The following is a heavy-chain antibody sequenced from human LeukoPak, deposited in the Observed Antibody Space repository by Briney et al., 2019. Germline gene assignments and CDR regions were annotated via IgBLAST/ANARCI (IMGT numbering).Heavy chain of an antibody. CDR1: GYTFTGYY. CDR3: ARAHILTGYYKPLFDY. D-gene: IGHD3-9*01. J-gene: IGHJ4*02. V-gene: IGHV1-2*02. CDR2: INPNSGGT. Sequence: ASVKVSCKASGYTFTGYYMHWVRQAPGQGLEWMGWINPNSGGTNYAQKFQGRVTMTRDTSISTAYMELSRLRSDDTAVYYCARAHILTGYYKPLFDYWGQGTLVTVSS.